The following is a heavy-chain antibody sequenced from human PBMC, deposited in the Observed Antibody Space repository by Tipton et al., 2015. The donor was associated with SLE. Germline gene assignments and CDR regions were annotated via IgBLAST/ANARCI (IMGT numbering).Heavy chain of an antibody. CDR1: GFTFSNYA. CDR2: ISSRAGST. V-gene: IGHV3-23*04. J-gene: IGHJ4*02. Sequence: VQLVQSGGGLVQPGGSLRLSCAASGFTFSNYAMHWVRQAPGKGLDWVSTISSRAGSTYYADSVKGRFTISRDSSKNTLFLQMDNLRAEDTAVYYCFSLRDYWGQGTLVTVSS. CDR3: FSLRDY.